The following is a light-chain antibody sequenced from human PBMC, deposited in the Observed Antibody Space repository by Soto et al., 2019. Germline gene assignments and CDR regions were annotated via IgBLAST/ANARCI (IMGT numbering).Light chain of an antibody. CDR1: HDISNY. CDR3: QQFDNLPLT. J-gene: IGKJ4*01. Sequence: DLQMTQSPSSLSASVGDRVTITCQASHDISNYLNWYQQKPGKAPKILIYDASVLEAGVPSRFSGGGSGTHFTLTISSLQAEDVATYYCQQFDNLPLTFGGGTKVEIK. V-gene: IGKV1-33*01. CDR2: DAS.